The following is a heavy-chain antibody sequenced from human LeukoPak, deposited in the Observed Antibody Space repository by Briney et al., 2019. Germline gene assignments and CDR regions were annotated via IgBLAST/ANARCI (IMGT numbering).Heavy chain of an antibody. CDR1: GFTFSSYW. Sequence: GGSLRLSCAASGFTFSSYWMHGVRQAPGKGLVWVSRIKTDGSYASYAESVKSRFTVSRDNAKNTLYLQMNSLRAEDTAVYYCVRWQDIWGQGTMVTVSS. CDR2: IKTDGSYA. V-gene: IGHV3-74*01. J-gene: IGHJ3*02. CDR3: VRWQDI.